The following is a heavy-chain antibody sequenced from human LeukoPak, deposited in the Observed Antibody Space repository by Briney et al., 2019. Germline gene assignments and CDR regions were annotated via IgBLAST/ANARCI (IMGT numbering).Heavy chain of an antibody. V-gene: IGHV4-34*01. Sequence: PSETLSLTCAVYGGSFSGYYWSWIRQPPGKGLEWIGEINHSGSTNYNPSLKSRVTISVDTYRNQFSLKLSSVTAADTAVYYCASQWFGELLGGDAFDIWGQGTMVTVSS. CDR1: GGSFSGYY. CDR3: ASQWFGELLGGDAFDI. J-gene: IGHJ3*02. D-gene: IGHD3-10*01. CDR2: INHSGST.